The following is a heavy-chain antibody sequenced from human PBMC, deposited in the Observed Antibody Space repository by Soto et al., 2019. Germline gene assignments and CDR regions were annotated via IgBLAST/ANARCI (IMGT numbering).Heavy chain of an antibody. J-gene: IGHJ5*02. D-gene: IGHD6-13*01. CDR2: IYYSGST. V-gene: IGHV4-39*01. Sequence: SETLSLTCTVSGGSISGSSYYWGWIRQPPGKGLEWIGSIYYSGSTYYNPSLKSRVTISVDTSKNQFSLKLSSVTAADTAVYYCARHSSIVGAAAGKGWFDPWGQGTLVTVSS. CDR3: ARHSSIVGAAAGKGWFDP. CDR1: GGSISGSSYY.